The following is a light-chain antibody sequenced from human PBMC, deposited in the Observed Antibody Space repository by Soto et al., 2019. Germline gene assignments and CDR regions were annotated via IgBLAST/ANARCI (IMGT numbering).Light chain of an antibody. V-gene: IGLV2-14*03. J-gene: IGLJ1*01. CDR2: NVY. CDR3: SSYTISRTYV. Sequence: QSVLTQPASVSGSPGQSITISCTGTSSDVGAYNFVSWHQQHPGKAPKHIIYNVYDRPSGISYRFSGSKSGNTASLTISGLQGEDEADYYCSSYTISRTYVFGTGTKLTVL. CDR1: SSDVGAYNF.